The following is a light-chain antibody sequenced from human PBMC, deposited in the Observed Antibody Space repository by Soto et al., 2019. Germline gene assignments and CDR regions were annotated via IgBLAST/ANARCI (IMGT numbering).Light chain of an antibody. J-gene: IGKJ2*01. CDR3: QQCDNLPYT. Sequence: DVLMTQSPSSLSASVGDRVTITCRASQDINNYLNWYQQKPGEAPKLLIHDASNLETGVPLRFSGSGSGTEFTFTISSLQPEDIATYYCQQCDNLPYTFGQGTKLEMK. CDR1: QDINNY. V-gene: IGKV1-33*01. CDR2: DAS.